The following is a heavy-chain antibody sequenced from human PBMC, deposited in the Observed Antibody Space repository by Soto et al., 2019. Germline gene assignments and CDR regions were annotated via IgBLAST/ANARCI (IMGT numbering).Heavy chain of an antibody. J-gene: IGHJ4*02. CDR2: ISGSGGST. CDR3: AKEPPYYYDSSGYWYDY. CDR1: VFTFSIDS. V-gene: IGHV3-23*01. D-gene: IGHD3-22*01. Sequence: GSLISSCAASVFTFSIDSMSWVRPAPVKGLEWVSAISGSGGSTYYADSVKGRFTISRDNSKNTLYLQMNSLRAEDTAVDYCAKEPPYYYDSSGYWYDYWGQGTLVTVSS.